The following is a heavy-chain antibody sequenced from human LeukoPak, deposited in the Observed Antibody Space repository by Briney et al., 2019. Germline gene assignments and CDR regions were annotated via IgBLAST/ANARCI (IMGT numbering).Heavy chain of an antibody. CDR2: IYPSDSDT. CDR3: ARHALGGSYHQNDY. CDR1: GYSFYSYW. D-gene: IGHD3-16*01. J-gene: IGHJ4*02. Sequence: GXXXKISCKASGYSFYSYWIAWVRQTPGKGLEWMGIIYPSDSDTTYSPSFQGLVTISADKSIRTAYLEWSSLKASDTAMYYCARHALGGSYHQNDYWGQGTLVTVSS. V-gene: IGHV5-51*01.